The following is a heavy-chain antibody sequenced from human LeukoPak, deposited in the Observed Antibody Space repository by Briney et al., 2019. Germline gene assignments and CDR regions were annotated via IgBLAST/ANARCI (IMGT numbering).Heavy chain of an antibody. J-gene: IGHJ6*04. CDR1: GGSISSHY. CDR3: ARETYYYDSSGYNQFMDV. CDR2: IYYSGST. V-gene: IGHV4-59*11. D-gene: IGHD3-22*01. Sequence: PSETLSLTCTVSGGSISSHYWSWIRQPPGKGLEWSGYIYYSGSTNYNPSLKSRVTISVDTSKNQFSLKLSSVTAADTAVYYCARETYYYDSSGYNQFMDVWGKGTTVTVSP.